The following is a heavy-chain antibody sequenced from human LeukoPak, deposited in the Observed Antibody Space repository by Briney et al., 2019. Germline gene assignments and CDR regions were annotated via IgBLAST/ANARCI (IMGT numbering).Heavy chain of an antibody. J-gene: IGHJ3*02. CDR1: GFTFDDYA. CDR3: ARRSTMIVSDAFDI. CDR2: ISGSGGST. Sequence: GGSLRLSCAASGFTFDDYAMHWVRQAPGKGLEWVSAISGSGGSTYYADSVKGRFTISRDNSKYTLYLQMNSLRAEDTAVYYCARRSTMIVSDAFDIWGQGTMVTVSS. D-gene: IGHD3-22*01. V-gene: IGHV3-23*01.